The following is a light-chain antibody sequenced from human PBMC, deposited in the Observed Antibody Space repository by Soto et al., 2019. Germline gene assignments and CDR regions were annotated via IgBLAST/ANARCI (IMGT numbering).Light chain of an antibody. CDR1: SSDVGGYKY. Sequence: QSALTQPPSASGSPGQSVTISCTGTSSDVGGYKYVSWYQQHPGKAPKLMIFEVNKRPSGVPDRFSGSKSGNTASLTVSGIQAEDEADYYCSSYAGINNIGVFGTGTKVTVL. CDR2: EVN. V-gene: IGLV2-8*01. CDR3: SSYAGINNIGV. J-gene: IGLJ1*01.